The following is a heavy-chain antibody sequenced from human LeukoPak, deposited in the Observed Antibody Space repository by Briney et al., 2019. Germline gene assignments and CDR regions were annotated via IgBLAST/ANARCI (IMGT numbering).Heavy chain of an antibody. D-gene: IGHD3-22*01. CDR3: ARVPGANYYDSSGYYYFDY. V-gene: IGHV4-31*03. CDR2: IYYSGST. Sequence: PSQTLSLTCTVSGGSISSGGYYRSWIRQHPGKGLEWIGYIYYSGSTYYNPSLKSRVTISVDTSKNQFSLKLSSVTAADTAVYYCARVPGANYYDSSGYYYFDYWGQGTLVTVSS. CDR1: GGSISSGGYY. J-gene: IGHJ4*02.